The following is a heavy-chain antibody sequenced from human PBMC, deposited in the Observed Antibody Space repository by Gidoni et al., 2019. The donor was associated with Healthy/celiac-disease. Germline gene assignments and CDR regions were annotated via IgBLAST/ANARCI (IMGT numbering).Heavy chain of an antibody. Sequence: EVQLLESGGCFVQPGGSLRLSFAASGFPFSSSAMRWVRQAPGKGLAWVSAISGRGGSTYYADSVKGRLTISRDNSKNTLYLKMNSLRAEDTAVYYCAKVSYSGYDGAVAAPAPCDYWGQGTLVTVSS. D-gene: IGHD5-12*01. V-gene: IGHV3-23*01. J-gene: IGHJ4*02. CDR1: GFPFSSSA. CDR3: AKVSYSGYDGAVAAPAPCDY. CDR2: ISGRGGST.